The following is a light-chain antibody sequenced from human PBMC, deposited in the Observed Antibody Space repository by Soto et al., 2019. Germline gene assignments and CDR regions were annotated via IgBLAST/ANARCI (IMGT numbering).Light chain of an antibody. J-gene: IGKJ1*01. CDR2: KAS. V-gene: IGKV1-5*03. CDR3: QQYNSYQWT. CDR1: QSISTW. Sequence: DIQMTQSPSTLSASVGDRVTITCRASQSISTWLAWYQQKPGKAPKLVIYKASSLESGVPSRFSGSGSGTEFTLTISSLQPDDFATYYCQQYNSYQWTFGQGTKVEIK.